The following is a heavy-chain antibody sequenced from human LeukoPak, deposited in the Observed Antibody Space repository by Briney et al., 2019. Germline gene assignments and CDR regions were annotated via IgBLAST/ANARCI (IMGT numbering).Heavy chain of an antibody. CDR1: GYTFTGYY. Sequence: ASVKVSCKASGYTFTGYYMHWVRQAPGQGLEWMGWINPNSGDTNYAQKFQGRVTMTRDTSISTAYMELSSLTSDDTAMYYCARALRGGDYSADYWGQGTLVTVSS. J-gene: IGHJ4*02. V-gene: IGHV1-2*02. CDR3: ARALRGGDYSADY. D-gene: IGHD2-15*01. CDR2: INPNSGDT.